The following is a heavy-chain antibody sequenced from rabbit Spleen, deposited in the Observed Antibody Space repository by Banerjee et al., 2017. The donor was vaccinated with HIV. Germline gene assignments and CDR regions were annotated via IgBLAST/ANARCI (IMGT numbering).Heavy chain of an antibody. CDR1: GFSFSEFSFNSGYD. CDR3: ARDTGSSFSSYGMDL. V-gene: IGHV1S40*01. Sequence: QSLEESGGDLVKPGASLTLTCKASGFSFSEFSFNSGYDMCWIRQAPGKGLEWVACAYAGSSDSTYSATWAKGRFTCSKTSSTTVTLQMTSLTVADTATYFCARDTGSSFSSYGMDLWGPGTLVTVS. CDR2: AYAGSSDST. J-gene: IGHJ6*01. D-gene: IGHD8-1*01.